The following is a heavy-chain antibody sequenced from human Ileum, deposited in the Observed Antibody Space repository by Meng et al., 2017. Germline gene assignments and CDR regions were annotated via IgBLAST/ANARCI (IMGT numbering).Heavy chain of an antibody. J-gene: IGHJ4*02. CDR2: IYYSGST. CDR1: GGSISSGDYY. CDR3: ARDRDSSGYYPY. D-gene: IGHD3-22*01. V-gene: IGHV4-30-4*01. Sequence: QVQLQESGPGLVKPAQTPSLTRTCSGGSISSGDYYWSWIRQPPGKGLEWIGYIYYSGSTYYNPSLKSRLTISVDTSKNQFSLKLSSVTAADTAVYYCARDRDSSGYYPYWGQGTLVTVSS.